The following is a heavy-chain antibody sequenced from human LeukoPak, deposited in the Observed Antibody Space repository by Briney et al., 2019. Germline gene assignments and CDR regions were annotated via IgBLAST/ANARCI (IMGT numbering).Heavy chain of an antibody. J-gene: IGHJ6*02. Sequence: SETLSLTCTVSGGSISSYYWSWIRQPPGKGLEWIGYIYYSGSTNYNPSLKSRVTISVDTSKNQFSLKLSSVTAADTAVYYCATKVYYGSGSYSFPQKNYGMDVWGQGTTVTVSS. V-gene: IGHV4-59*01. D-gene: IGHD3-10*01. CDR2: IYYSGST. CDR1: GGSISSYY. CDR3: ATKVYYGSGSYSFPQKNYGMDV.